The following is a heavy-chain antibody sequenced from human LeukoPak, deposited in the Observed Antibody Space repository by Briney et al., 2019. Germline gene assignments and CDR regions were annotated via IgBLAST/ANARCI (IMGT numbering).Heavy chain of an antibody. D-gene: IGHD2-15*01. CDR1: GGTFISYA. Sequence: GASVKVSCKASGGTFISYASSWVRQAPGQGLEWMGGIIPIFGTANYAQKFQGRVTITADKSTSTAYMELSSLRSEDTAVYYCARGYCSGGSCYPGYYYYYYMDVWGKGTTVTISS. CDR3: ARGYCSGGSCYPGYYYYYYMDV. V-gene: IGHV1-69*06. J-gene: IGHJ6*03. CDR2: IIPIFGTA.